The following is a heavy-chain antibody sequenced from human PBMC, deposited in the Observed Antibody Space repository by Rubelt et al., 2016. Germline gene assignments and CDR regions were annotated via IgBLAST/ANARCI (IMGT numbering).Heavy chain of an antibody. V-gene: IGHV1-18*04. CDR3: ARDRGNYDFWSGLGCVDY. CDR2: ISAYNGNT. J-gene: IGHJ4*02. Sequence: QVQLVQSGAEVKKPGASVKVSCKASGYTFSTYGISWVRQAPGQGLEWMGWISAYNGNTDYAQRVQGRVTLTTETSTSTAYMELRSLGSDDTAVYYCARDRGNYDFWSGLGCVDYWGQGTLVTVSS. CDR1: GYTFSTYG. D-gene: IGHD3-3*01.